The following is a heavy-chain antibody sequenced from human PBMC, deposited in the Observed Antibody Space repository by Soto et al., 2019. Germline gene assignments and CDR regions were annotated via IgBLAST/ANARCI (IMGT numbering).Heavy chain of an antibody. D-gene: IGHD6-13*01. V-gene: IGHV1-3*01. CDR1: GYTFTSXX. CDR2: INAGNGNT. CDR3: ARIRIAPRGGYFDY. J-gene: IGHJ4*02. Sequence: VKVSCKASGYTFTSXXXXXVRQAPGQRLEWMGWINAGNGNTKYSQKFQGRVTITRDTSASTAYMELSSLRSEDTAVYYCARIRIAPRGGYFDYWGQGTLVTVSS.